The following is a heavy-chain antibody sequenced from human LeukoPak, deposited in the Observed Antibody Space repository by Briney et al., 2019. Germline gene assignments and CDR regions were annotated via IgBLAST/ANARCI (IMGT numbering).Heavy chain of an antibody. CDR1: GFTFSSHG. Sequence: PGGSLRLSCAASGFTFSSHGMHWVRQAPGKGLEWVAVIWYDGSNEYYEDSVEGRFTISRDNSKNTLFLQMNALRAEDTAVYYCASSITVAGIIDYWGQGTLVTVSS. CDR3: ASSITVAGIIDY. J-gene: IGHJ4*02. D-gene: IGHD6-19*01. V-gene: IGHV3-33*01. CDR2: IWYDGSNE.